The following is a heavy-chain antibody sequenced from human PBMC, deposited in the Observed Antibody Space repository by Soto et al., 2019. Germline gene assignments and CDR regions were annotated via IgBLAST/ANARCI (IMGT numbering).Heavy chain of an antibody. CDR2: SYYSRST. V-gene: IGHV4-59*01. D-gene: IGHD2-8*01. CDR3: ARVHNTRDVWYSSYDCFDV. CDR1: CGPISSYY. J-gene: IGHJ6*03. Sequence: PATLPLTHTVSCGPISSYYRRWIRQPPWKGLEWIGYSYYSRSTNYNPSLKSRATISVDTSKNQFSLKLSSVTAADTAVYYCARVHNTRDVWYSSYDCFDVFCQGTTVT.